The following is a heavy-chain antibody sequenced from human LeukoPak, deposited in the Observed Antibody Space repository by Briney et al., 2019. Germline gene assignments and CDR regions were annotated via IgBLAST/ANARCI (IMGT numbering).Heavy chain of an antibody. D-gene: IGHD6-13*01. Sequence: GGSLRLSCAASGFTFSSYGMHWVRQAPGKGLEWVAVISYDGSNKYYADSVKGRFTISRDNSKNTLYLQMNSLRAEDTAVYYCAYSSSWSDWGQGTLVTVSS. CDR3: AYSSSWSD. V-gene: IGHV3-30*03. CDR2: ISYDGSNK. J-gene: IGHJ4*02. CDR1: GFTFSSYG.